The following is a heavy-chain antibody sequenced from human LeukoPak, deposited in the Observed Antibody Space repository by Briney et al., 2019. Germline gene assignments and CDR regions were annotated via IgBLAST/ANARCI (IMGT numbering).Heavy chain of an antibody. D-gene: IGHD3-22*01. CDR2: ISYDGSNK. Sequence: GGSLRLSCAASGFTFSSYGMHWVRQAPGKGPEWVAVISYDGSNKYYADSVKGRFTISRDNSKNTLYLQMNSLRAEDTAVYYCANRNYYDSSGYFLDVWGQGTTVTVSS. CDR1: GFTFSSYG. V-gene: IGHV3-30*18. J-gene: IGHJ6*02. CDR3: ANRNYYDSSGYFLDV.